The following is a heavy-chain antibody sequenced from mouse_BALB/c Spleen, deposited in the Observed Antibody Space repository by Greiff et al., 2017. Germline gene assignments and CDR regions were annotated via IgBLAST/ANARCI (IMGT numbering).Heavy chain of an antibody. CDR3: ARDEGYGNYQGAMDY. V-gene: IGHV5-9-4*01. J-gene: IGHJ4*01. CDR2: ISSGGSYT. D-gene: IGHD2-1*01. Sequence: EVHLVESGGGLVKPGGSLKLSCAASGFTFSSYAMSWVRQSPEKRLEWVAEISSGGSYTYYPDTVTGRFTISRDNAKNTLYLEMSSLRSEDTAMYYCARDEGYGNYQGAMDYWGQGTSVTVSS. CDR1: GFTFSSYA.